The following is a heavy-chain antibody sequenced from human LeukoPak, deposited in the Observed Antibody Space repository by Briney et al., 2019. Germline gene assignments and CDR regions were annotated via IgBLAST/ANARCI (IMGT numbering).Heavy chain of an antibody. J-gene: IGHJ6*02. CDR1: GFAFSSYN. CDR3: ARRPYSDTSGRLSDV. D-gene: IGHD3-22*01. V-gene: IGHV3-48*02. CDR2: IGSSGSPT. Sequence: GGSLRLSCAASGFAFSSYNMNWVRHAPGRGLEWISYIGSSGSPTHYADSVGGRFTISRDNAKNSLYLQMNSLRDEGTAVYFCARRPYSDTSGRLSDVWGQGTTVTVSS.